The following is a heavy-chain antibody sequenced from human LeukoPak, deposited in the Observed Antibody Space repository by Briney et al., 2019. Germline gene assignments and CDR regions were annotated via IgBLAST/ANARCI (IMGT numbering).Heavy chain of an antibody. J-gene: IGHJ4*02. V-gene: IGHV4-39*07. D-gene: IGHD3-3*01. CDR2: IYYSGST. CDR1: GGSISSSNYY. CDR3: ARGHGHDDADKRGYRSYFFDY. Sequence: SETLSLTCTVSGGSISSSNYYWGWIRQPPGKGLEWIGSIYYSGSTYFNPSLKSRVTMSLDTSKNQFSLNLTSVTAADTAVYYCARGHGHDDADKRGYRSYFFDYWGQGILVSVSS.